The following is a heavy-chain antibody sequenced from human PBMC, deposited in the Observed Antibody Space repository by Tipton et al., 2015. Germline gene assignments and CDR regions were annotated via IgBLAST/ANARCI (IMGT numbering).Heavy chain of an antibody. CDR1: GGSISGGGYY. CDR3: SRDSNLDYYYYAMDV. Sequence: TLSLTCTVSGGSISGGGYYWSWIRQGPGEGLEWIGNIYDSGTTYYNPSLKSRVSISLDTSKNQFSLKLTSVTAADTAVYYCSRDSNLDYYYYAMDVWGQGTTVTVSS. V-gene: IGHV4-31*03. D-gene: IGHD4-11*01. J-gene: IGHJ6*02. CDR2: IYDSGTT.